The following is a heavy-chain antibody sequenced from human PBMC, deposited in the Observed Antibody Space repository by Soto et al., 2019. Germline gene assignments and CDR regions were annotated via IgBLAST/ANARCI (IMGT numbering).Heavy chain of an antibody. J-gene: IGHJ6*02. CDR1: GYSFTSYW. CDR3: ARRFPNCSSTSCYYYYYGMDV. V-gene: IGHV5-10-1*01. Sequence: PGESLKISCKGSGYSFTSYWISWVRQMPGRGLEWMGRIDPSDSYTNYSPSFQGHVTISADKSISTAYLRWSSLKASDTAMYYCARRFPNCSSTSCYYYYYGMDVWGQGTTVTVSS. D-gene: IGHD2-2*01. CDR2: IDPSDSYT.